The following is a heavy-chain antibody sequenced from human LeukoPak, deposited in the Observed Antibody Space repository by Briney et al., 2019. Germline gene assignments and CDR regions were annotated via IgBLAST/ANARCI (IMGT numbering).Heavy chain of an antibody. V-gene: IGHV4-39*01. CDR1: GGSISSSSYY. CDR2: IYYSGST. J-gene: IGHJ4*02. D-gene: IGHD2-2*01. Sequence: PSETLSLTCTVSGGSISSSSYYWGWIRQPPGKGLEWIGSIYYSGSTYYNPSLKSRVTISVDTSKNQFSLKLSSVTAADTAAYYCAVEYCSSTSCYDYWGQGTLVTVSS. CDR3: AVEYCSSTSCYDY.